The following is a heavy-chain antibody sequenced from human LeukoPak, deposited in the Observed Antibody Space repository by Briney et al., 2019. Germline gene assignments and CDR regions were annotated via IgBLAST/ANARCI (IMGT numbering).Heavy chain of an antibody. CDR3: AGEYSYGSHILLYHY. V-gene: IGHV4-34*01. CDR2: INHSGST. CDR1: GGSFRGYY. D-gene: IGHD5-18*01. Sequence: KPSETLSLTCAVYGGSFRGYYWSWIRQPPGKGLEWIGEINHSGSTNYNPSLKSRVTISVDTSKNQFSLKLSSVTAADTAVYYCAGEYSYGSHILLYHYWGQGTLVTVSS. J-gene: IGHJ4*02.